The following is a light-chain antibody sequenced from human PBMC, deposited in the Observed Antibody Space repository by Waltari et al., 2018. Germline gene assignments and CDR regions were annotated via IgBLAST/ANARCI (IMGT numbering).Light chain of an antibody. Sequence: QSVVSQPPSASGTPGQRVTISCSGRSSNIGNNIVSWYQHPPGTAPKLLIYENQQRPSGVPDGFSGSKSGTSASLAISGLQSEDEADYYCATWDASLTGWVFGGGTKLTVL. V-gene: IGLV1-44*01. J-gene: IGLJ3*02. CDR3: ATWDASLTGWV. CDR2: ENQ. CDR1: SSNIGNNI.